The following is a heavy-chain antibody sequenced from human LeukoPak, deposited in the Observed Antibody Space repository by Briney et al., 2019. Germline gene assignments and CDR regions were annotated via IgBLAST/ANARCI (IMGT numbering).Heavy chain of an antibody. CDR2: ISYDGSSK. CDR1: GFTFSSYT. Sequence: PGGSLRLSCAASGFTFSSYTIHWVRQAPGKGLEWVALISYDGSSKYYADSVKGRFTISRDNSKNTLYLQNSLRAEDTAVFYCARVGVNYGDSYPFDYWGQGTLVTVSS. CDR3: ARVGVNYGDSYPFDY. V-gene: IGHV3-30-3*01. D-gene: IGHD4-17*01. J-gene: IGHJ4*02.